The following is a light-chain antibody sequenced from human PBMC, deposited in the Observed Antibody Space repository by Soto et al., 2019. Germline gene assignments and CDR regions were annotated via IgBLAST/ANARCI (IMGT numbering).Light chain of an antibody. Sequence: EIVMTQSPATLSVSPGEGATLSCRASQSVSSKLAWYQQKPGQAPRLLIYDTSNRATGIPARFSGSGSGTDFTLTINNLEPEDFAVYYCQQRSSWPITFGQGTRLEIK. CDR1: QSVSSK. V-gene: IGKV3-11*01. J-gene: IGKJ5*01. CDR2: DTS. CDR3: QQRSSWPIT.